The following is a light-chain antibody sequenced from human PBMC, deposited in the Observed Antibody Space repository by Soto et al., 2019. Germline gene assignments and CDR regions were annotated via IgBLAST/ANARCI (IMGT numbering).Light chain of an antibody. CDR2: DVY. CDR1: QSVSSY. V-gene: IGKV3-11*01. CDR3: QKRVNGPT. Sequence: EIVLTQSPATLSLSPGERATLSCRASQSVSSYLSWYQQKPGQAPRLLIFDVYKRATGIPARFSGSESGTDFTLTISSLEPEDFAVYYCQKRVNGPTFGGGTKVEIK. J-gene: IGKJ4*01.